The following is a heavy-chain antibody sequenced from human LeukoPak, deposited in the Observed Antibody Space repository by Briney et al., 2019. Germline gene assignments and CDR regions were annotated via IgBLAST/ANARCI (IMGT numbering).Heavy chain of an antibody. J-gene: IGHJ3*02. CDR1: GLTFTTAW. V-gene: IGHV3-66*01. D-gene: IGHD1-14*01. CDR3: ARYRTEAFDI. Sequence: PGGSLRLSCAASGLTFTTAWFSWVRQAPGKGLEWVSVIYSGGSTYYADSVKGRFTISRDNSKNTLYLQMNSLRAEDTAVYYCARYRTEAFDIWGQGTMVTVSS. CDR2: IYSGGST.